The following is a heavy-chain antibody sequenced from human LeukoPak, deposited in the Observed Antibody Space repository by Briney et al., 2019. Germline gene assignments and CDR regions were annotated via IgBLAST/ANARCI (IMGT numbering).Heavy chain of an antibody. CDR2: ISSSSSYI. CDR3: ARDGTGYSKYYFDY. V-gene: IGHV3-21*01. J-gene: IGHJ4*02. CDR1: GFTLSSYS. D-gene: IGHD3/OR15-3a*01. Sequence: GGSLRLSCAASGFTLSSYSMNWVRQAPGKGLEWVSSISSSSSYIYYADSVKGRFTISRDNAKNSLYLQMNSLRAEDTAVYYCARDGTGYSKYYFDYWGQGTLVTVSS.